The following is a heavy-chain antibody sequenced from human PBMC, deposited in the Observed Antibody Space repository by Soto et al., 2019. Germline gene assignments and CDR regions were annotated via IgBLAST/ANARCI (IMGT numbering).Heavy chain of an antibody. J-gene: IGHJ4*02. CDR2: IWYDGSNK. Sequence: QVQLVESGGGVVQPGRSLRLSCAASGFTFSEFGMHWVRQAPGKGLEWMAVIWYDGSNKYYVDSVKGRFTISRDNSRDTLDLQMNSLRVEDTAVYYCARQSLGNIRLRGLDYWGQGALVTVSS. D-gene: IGHD1-1*01. CDR1: GFTFSEFG. CDR3: ARQSLGNIRLRGLDY. V-gene: IGHV3-33*01.